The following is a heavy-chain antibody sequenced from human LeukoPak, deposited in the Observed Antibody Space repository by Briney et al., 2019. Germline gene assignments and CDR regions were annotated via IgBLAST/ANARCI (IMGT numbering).Heavy chain of an antibody. CDR2: ISGSGGST. CDR1: GFTFSSYA. CDR3: AKGSVATKYYYYGMDV. Sequence: GGSLRLSCAAPGFTFSSYAMSWVRQAPGKGLEWVSAISGSGGSTYYADSVKGRFTISRDNSKNTLYLQMNSLRAEDTAVYYCAKGSVATKYYYYGMDVWGQGTTVTVSS. D-gene: IGHD5-12*01. J-gene: IGHJ6*02. V-gene: IGHV3-23*01.